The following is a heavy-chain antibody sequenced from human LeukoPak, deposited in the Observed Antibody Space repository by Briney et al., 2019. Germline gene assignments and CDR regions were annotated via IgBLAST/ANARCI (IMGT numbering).Heavy chain of an antibody. CDR2: ITDAVGST. CDR1: GFTLSSSS. D-gene: IGHD5-12*01. J-gene: IGHJ4*02. Sequence: GGSLRLPCAASGFTLSSSSISWVRQAPGKGLEWVSAITDAVGSTHYADSVKGRFTISSDNSKNTVYLQMNSLRPEDMAVYYCAKEIFSGLLYIDYWGQGTLVTVSS. V-gene: IGHV3-23*01. CDR3: AKEIFSGLLYIDY.